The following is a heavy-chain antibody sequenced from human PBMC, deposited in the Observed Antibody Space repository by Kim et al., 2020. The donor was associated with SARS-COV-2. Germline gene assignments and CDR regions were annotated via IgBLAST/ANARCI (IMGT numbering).Heavy chain of an antibody. CDR3: ARLYSRGFDAFDI. Sequence: YSPSFQGQVTISADKSISTAYLQWSSLKASDTAMYYCARLYSRGFDAFDIWGQGTMVTVSS. V-gene: IGHV5-51*01. D-gene: IGHD6-19*01. J-gene: IGHJ3*02.